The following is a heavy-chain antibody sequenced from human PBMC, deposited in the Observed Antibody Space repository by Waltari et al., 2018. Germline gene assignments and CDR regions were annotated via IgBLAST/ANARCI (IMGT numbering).Heavy chain of an antibody. CDR1: GGSFSGHY. CDR2: INAGGST. V-gene: IGHV4-34*01. CDR3: ARRATTVVTPGYFDS. Sequence: QVELQQWGTGLLKPSDTLSLTCAVYGGSFSGHYWGWIRQSPGKGLEWLGEINAGGSTNEHPSLKSRVTRSVDTSKNQFSLRLTSVTAADSAMYYCARRATTVVTPGYFDSWGQGTVVTVSS. D-gene: IGHD2-21*02. J-gene: IGHJ4*02.